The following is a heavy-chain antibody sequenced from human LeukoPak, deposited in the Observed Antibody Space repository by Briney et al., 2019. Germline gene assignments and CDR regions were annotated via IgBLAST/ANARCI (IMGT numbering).Heavy chain of an antibody. V-gene: IGHV3-30*02. J-gene: IGHJ3*02. Sequence: GGSLRLSCAASGFTFSSYGMHWVRQAPGKGLEWVAFIRYDGSNKYYADSVKGRFTISRDNSKNTLYLQMNSLRAEDTAVYYCANPTEQVPAAITGVDRDAFDIWGQGTMVTVSS. CDR2: IRYDGSNK. D-gene: IGHD2-2*01. CDR3: ANPTEQVPAAITGVDRDAFDI. CDR1: GFTFSSYG.